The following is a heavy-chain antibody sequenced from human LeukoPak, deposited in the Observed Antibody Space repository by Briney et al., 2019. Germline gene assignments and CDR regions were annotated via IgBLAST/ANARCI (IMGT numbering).Heavy chain of an antibody. J-gene: IGHJ4*02. D-gene: IGHD3-10*01. CDR3: FTDFVIKGYFDY. V-gene: IGHV3-15*01. Sequence: IPGGSLRLSCAASGFTFSNAWMSWVRQVPGKGLEWVGRIRRKTDGDTTDHAAPVKGRFTISRDDSKNTLYLQMNSLKTEDTAVYYCFTDFVIKGYFDYWGQGALVTVSS. CDR2: IRRKTDGDTT. CDR1: GFTFSNAW.